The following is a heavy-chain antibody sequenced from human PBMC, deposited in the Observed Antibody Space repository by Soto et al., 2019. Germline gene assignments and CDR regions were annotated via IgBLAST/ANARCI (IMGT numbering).Heavy chain of an antibody. D-gene: IGHD3-10*01. J-gene: IGHJ4*02. CDR2: INPNSGGT. Sequence: QVQLVQSGAEVKKPGASVKVSCKASGYTFTGYYMHWVRQAPGQGLEWMGWINPNSGGTNYAQKFQGRVTMTRDTSISTAYMELSRLRSDDTAVYYCARAKVMLWFGEVRWTPYYFDYWGQGTLVTVSS. CDR1: GYTFTGYY. CDR3: ARAKVMLWFGEVRWTPYYFDY. V-gene: IGHV1-2*02.